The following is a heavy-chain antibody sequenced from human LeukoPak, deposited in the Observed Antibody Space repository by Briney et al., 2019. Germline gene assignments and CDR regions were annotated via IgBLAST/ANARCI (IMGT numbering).Heavy chain of an antibody. CDR1: GYSFSNYW. CDR2: IYPGDSDT. D-gene: IGHD4-17*01. CDR3: ARADYGDYVKLGYFDL. Sequence: GESLQISCQGSGYSFSNYWIGWVRQMPGKGLDWMGIIYPGDSDTRYSPSFQGQVTISADKSISTAYLQWSSLRASDTAMYYCARADYGDYVKLGYFDLWGRGTLVTVSS. J-gene: IGHJ2*01. V-gene: IGHV5-51*01.